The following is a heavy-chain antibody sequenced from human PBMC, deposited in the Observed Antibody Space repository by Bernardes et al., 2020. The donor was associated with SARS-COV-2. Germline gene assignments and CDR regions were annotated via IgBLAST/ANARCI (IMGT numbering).Heavy chain of an antibody. V-gene: IGHV3-74*01. CDR2: LSGDGTNT. CDR3: ARKTGHDYGMDV. CDR1: GFTVSSYW. J-gene: IGHJ6*02. D-gene: IGHD3-10*01. Sequence: LRLSCAASGFTVSSYWMHWVRQAPGEGLVWVSRLSGDGTNTIYADSVKGRFTISSDRSKNTLYLQMNSLRVEDMGVYYCARKTGHDYGMDVWGQGTTVAVSS.